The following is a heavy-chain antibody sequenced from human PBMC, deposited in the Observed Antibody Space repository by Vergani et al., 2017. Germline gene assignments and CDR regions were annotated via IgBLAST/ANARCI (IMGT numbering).Heavy chain of an antibody. CDR1: GGSISSGGYS. D-gene: IGHD3-22*01. CDR3: ARDRGYYDSSGYYYVNWFDP. CDR2: IYHSGST. Sequence: QLQLQESGSGLVKPSQTLSLTCAVSGGSISSGGYSWSWIRQPPGKGLEWIGYIYHSGSTYYNPSLKSRVTMSVDTSKNQFSLKLSSVTAADTAVYYCARDRGYYDSSGYYYVNWFDPWGQGTLVTVSS. V-gene: IGHV4-30-2*01. J-gene: IGHJ5*02.